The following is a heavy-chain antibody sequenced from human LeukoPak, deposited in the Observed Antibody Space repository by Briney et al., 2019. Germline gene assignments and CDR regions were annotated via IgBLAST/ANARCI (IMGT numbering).Heavy chain of an antibody. D-gene: IGHD3-10*01. V-gene: IGHV4-39*07. CDR3: ARARRDGSGSYYKDPFDY. CDR2: IYCSGST. Sequence: SETLSLTCTVSGGSISSSSYYWGWIRQPPWKGLEWIGSIYCSGSTYYNPSLKSRVTISVDTSKNQFSLKLSSVTAADTAVYYCARARRDGSGSYYKDPFDYWGQGTLVTVSS. J-gene: IGHJ4*02. CDR1: GGSISSSSYY.